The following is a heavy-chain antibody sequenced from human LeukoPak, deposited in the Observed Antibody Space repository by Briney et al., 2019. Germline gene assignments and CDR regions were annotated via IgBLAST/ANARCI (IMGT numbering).Heavy chain of an antibody. J-gene: IGHJ5*02. D-gene: IGHD2/OR15-2a*01. CDR1: GSPITSSY. Sequence: SETLSLTCTVSGSPITSSYWSCIRQPPGKGLEWIGYISYSGNTNYNPSLESRVTISLGTPKNQFSLRLSSVTAADTAVYYCARDPLGNNWFDPWGQGTLVTVSS. CDR2: ISYSGNT. V-gene: IGHV4-59*01. CDR3: ARDPLGNNWFDP.